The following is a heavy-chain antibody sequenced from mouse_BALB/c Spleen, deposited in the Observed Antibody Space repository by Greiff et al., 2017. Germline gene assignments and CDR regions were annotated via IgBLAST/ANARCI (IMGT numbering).Heavy chain of an antibody. CDR1: GYTFSSYW. CDR2: ILPGSGST. Sequence: QVQLKESGAELMKPGASVKISCKATGYTFSSYWIEWVKQRPGHGLEWIGEILPGSGSTNYNEKFKGKATFTADTSSNTAYMQLSSLTSEDSAVYYCAIDYDYDRSYAMDYWGQGTSVTVSS. V-gene: IGHV1-9*01. CDR3: AIDYDYDRSYAMDY. D-gene: IGHD2-4*01. J-gene: IGHJ4*01.